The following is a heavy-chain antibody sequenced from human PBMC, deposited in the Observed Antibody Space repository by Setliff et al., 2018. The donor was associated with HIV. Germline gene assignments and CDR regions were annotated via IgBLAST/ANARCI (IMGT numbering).Heavy chain of an antibody. Sequence: PSETLSLTCTVSGGSIKSSSDYWGWIRQPPGKGLEWIGTIYYSGSTYYNPSFKSRVTISVDTSKNQFSLKLSSVTAADTTVYYCARHSGLGGYYSPFDYWGPGTLVTVSS. CDR1: GGSIKSSSDY. CDR3: ARHSGLGGYYSPFDY. J-gene: IGHJ4*02. V-gene: IGHV4-39*01. CDR2: IYYSGST. D-gene: IGHD3-22*01.